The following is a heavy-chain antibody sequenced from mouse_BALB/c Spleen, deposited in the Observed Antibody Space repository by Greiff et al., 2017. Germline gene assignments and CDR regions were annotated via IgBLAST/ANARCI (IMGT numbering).Heavy chain of an antibody. CDR2: IRNKANGYTT. CDR3: ARRGYGNYSDY. Sequence: EVNVVESGGGLVQPGGSLRLSCATSGFTFTDYYMSWVRQPPGKALEWLGFIRNKANGYTTEYSASVKGRFTISRDNSQSILYLQMNTLRAEDSATYYCARRGYGNYSDYWGQGTTLTVSS. J-gene: IGHJ2*01. V-gene: IGHV7-3*02. D-gene: IGHD2-10*02. CDR1: GFTFTDYY.